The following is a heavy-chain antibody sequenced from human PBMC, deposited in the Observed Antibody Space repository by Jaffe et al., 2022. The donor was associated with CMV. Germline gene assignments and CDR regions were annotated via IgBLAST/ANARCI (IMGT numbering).Heavy chain of an antibody. Sequence: QVHLVESGGGVVQPGRSLRLSCAASGFPFDNFGMHWVRQAPGKGLEWVALIGYDGSEKFYVDSLKGRFSISRDNSRNTLYLQMDSLRREDTAVYYCARETSARSSSTWYADRYYGMDVWGQGTTVTVSS. D-gene: IGHD6-13*01. J-gene: IGHJ6*02. CDR2: IGYDGSEK. CDR1: GFPFDNFG. V-gene: IGHV3-30*03. CDR3: ARETSARSSSTWYADRYYGMDV.